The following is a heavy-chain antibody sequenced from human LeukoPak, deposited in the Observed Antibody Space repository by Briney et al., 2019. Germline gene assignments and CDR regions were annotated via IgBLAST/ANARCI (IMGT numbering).Heavy chain of an antibody. J-gene: IGHJ4*02. CDR3: GRESLGYFDY. Sequence: ASVKVSCKASGYTFTSYYMHWVRQAPGQGLEWMGIINPSGGSTSYAQKFQGRVTMTTDTSTSTAYMELRSLRSDDTAVYYCGRESLGYFDYWGQGTLVTVSS. D-gene: IGHD3-16*01. V-gene: IGHV1-46*01. CDR1: GYTFTSYY. CDR2: INPSGGST.